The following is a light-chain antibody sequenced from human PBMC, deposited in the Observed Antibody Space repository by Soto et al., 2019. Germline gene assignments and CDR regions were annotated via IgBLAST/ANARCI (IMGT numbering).Light chain of an antibody. J-gene: IGLJ1*01. V-gene: IGLV2-14*03. Sequence: QSVLTQPASVSGSPGQSITISCTGTSSDVGAYKFVSWYQHHPGKAPKLIIYDVTTRPSGVSNRFSGSKSGNTASLTVSGLQAEDEADYYCCSYTRSGTLIFGTGTKVTVL. CDR3: CSYTRSGTLI. CDR1: SSDVGAYKF. CDR2: DVT.